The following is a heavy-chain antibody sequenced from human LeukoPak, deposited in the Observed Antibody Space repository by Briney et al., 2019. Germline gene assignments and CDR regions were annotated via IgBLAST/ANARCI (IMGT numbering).Heavy chain of an antibody. V-gene: IGHV1-2*06. CDR3: ARGYDFWSGYSPQGYYYYYYMDV. CDR2: INPKSGGT. Sequence: ASVKVSCKASGYTFSGYYMHWVRQAPGQGLEWMGRINPKSGGTNYAQKFQGRVTMTRDTSISTAYMELSRLRSDDTAVYYCARGYDFWSGYSPQGYYYYYYMDVWGKGTTVTVSS. CDR1: GYTFSGYY. D-gene: IGHD3-3*01. J-gene: IGHJ6*03.